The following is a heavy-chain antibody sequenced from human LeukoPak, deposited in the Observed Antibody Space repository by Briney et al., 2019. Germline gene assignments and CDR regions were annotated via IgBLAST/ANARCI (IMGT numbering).Heavy chain of an antibody. CDR3: ASDVVVPAAIKN. J-gene: IGHJ4*02. Sequence: GASVKVSCKASGYTFTSYDTNWVRQATGQGLEWMGWMNPNSGNTGYAQKFQGRVTMTRNTSISTAYMELSSLRSEDTAVYYCASDVVVPAAIKNWGQGTLVTVSS. D-gene: IGHD2-2*02. CDR2: MNPNSGNT. V-gene: IGHV1-8*01. CDR1: GYTFTSYD.